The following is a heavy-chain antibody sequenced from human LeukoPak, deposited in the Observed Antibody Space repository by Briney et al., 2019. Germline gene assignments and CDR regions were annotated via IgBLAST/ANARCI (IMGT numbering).Heavy chain of an antibody. V-gene: IGHV1-8*01. D-gene: IGHD3-3*01. J-gene: IGHJ6*02. CDR3: ARDRPLRFLEWWKYGMDV. CDR1: GYTFTSYD. Sequence: ASVKVSCKASGYTFTSYDINWVRQATGQGLEWMGWMNPNSGNTGYAQKFQGRVTMTRNTSISTAYMELSSLRSEDTAVYYCARDRPLRFLEWWKYGMDVWGQGTTVIVSS. CDR2: MNPNSGNT.